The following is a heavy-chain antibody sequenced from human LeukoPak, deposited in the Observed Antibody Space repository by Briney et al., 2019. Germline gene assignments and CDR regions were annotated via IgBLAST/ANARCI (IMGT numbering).Heavy chain of an antibody. CDR2: IHPGDSDT. CDR3: ARHRVLPSGRWYDY. CDR1: GYRFSNYW. Sequence: GESLKISFKGSGYRFSNYWIGWVRPMPGKGLESMGIIHPGDSDTRYSPSFQGQVTISADKSINTAYLQWSSLKASDTAMYYCARHRVLPSGRWYDYWGQGTLVTVSS. V-gene: IGHV5-51*01. J-gene: IGHJ4*02. D-gene: IGHD2-2*01.